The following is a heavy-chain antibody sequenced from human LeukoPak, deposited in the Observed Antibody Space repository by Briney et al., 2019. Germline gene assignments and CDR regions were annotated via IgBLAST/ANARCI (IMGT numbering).Heavy chain of an antibody. CDR2: ISGSGGST. CDR1: GFTFSSYA. V-gene: IGHV3-23*01. Sequence: PGGSLRLSCAASGFTFSSYAMSWVRQAPGKGLEWVSAISGSGGSTYYADSVKGRFTISRDNSKNTLHLQMNSLRAEDTVVYYCARDSPSRDSSDYMDVWGKGTTVTVSS. J-gene: IGHJ6*03. D-gene: IGHD6-6*01. CDR3: ARDSPSRDSSDYMDV.